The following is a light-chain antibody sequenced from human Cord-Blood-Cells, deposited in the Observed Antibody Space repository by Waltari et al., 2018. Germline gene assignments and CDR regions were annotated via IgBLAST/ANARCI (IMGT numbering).Light chain of an antibody. J-gene: IGKJ1*01. Sequence: DIQMTQSPSSLSASVGDRVTITCRASQSISSYLNWYQQKPGKAPKLLIYAASSLQSGVLSRFSGSGSGTDFTLTISSLQPEYFATDYCQQSYSTPLTFDQGAKVEI. CDR2: AAS. CDR1: QSISSY. CDR3: QQSYSTPLT. V-gene: IGKV1-39*01.